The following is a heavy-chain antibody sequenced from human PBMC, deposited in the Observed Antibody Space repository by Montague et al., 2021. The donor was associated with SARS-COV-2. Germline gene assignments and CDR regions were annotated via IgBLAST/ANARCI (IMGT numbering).Heavy chain of an antibody. J-gene: IGHJ4*02. CDR3: ARGTKSVLTDDYDGSGYASDY. V-gene: IGHV4-34*01. Sequence: SETLSLTCAVYGGSFSGYYWSWIRQPPGKGLEWIGEINYSGSTKYNPSLKSRVTISVDTSKNQFSLKLSSVTVADTAVYYCARGTKSVLTDDYDGSGYASDYWGQGTLVTVSS. CDR1: GGSFSGYY. D-gene: IGHD3-22*01. CDR2: INYSGST.